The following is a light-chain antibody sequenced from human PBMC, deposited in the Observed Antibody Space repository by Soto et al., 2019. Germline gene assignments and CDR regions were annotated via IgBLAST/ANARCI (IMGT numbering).Light chain of an antibody. J-gene: IGKJ5*01. Sequence: DIQMTQSPSTLSASVGDRVTITCRASQSISSWLAWYQQKPGKAPKLLIYKASSLESGVPSRFSGSGSGTEFTLNISSLQPDDFATYYCQQYNSWITFGQGTRLEIK. CDR1: QSISSW. V-gene: IGKV1-5*03. CDR3: QQYNSWIT. CDR2: KAS.